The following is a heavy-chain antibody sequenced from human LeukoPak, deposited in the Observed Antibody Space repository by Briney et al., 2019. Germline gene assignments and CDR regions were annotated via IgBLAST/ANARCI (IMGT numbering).Heavy chain of an antibody. CDR3: AKDVKTYYYDSSGYSPFDY. J-gene: IGHJ4*02. CDR2: ISGSGGST. D-gene: IGHD3-22*01. Sequence: PGGSLRLXCAASGFTFSSYAMSWVRQAPGKGLEWVSAISGSGGSTYYADSVKGRFTISRDNSKNTLYLQMNSLRAEDTAVYYCAKDVKTYYYDSSGYSPFDYWGQGILVTVSS. CDR1: GFTFSSYA. V-gene: IGHV3-23*01.